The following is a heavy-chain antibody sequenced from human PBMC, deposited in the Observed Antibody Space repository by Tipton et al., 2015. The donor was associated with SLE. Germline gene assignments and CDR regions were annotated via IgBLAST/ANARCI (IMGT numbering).Heavy chain of an antibody. J-gene: IGHJ5*02. D-gene: IGHD2-2*01. CDR2: IYTRGST. V-gene: IGHV4-61*02. CDR3: ARTWVVVPALFDP. Sequence: TLSLTCTVSGGSISSGSYYWSWIRKPAGKGLGGVGRIYTRGSTNHNPPLKSRVTISVDTPKNQFSLKLSSVTAADTAVYYCARTWVVVPALFDPWGQGTLVTVSS. CDR1: GGSISSGSYY.